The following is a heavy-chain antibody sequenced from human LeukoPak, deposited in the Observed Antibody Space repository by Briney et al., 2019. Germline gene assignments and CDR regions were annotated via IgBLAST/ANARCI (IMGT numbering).Heavy chain of an antibody. CDR1: GFTFSSYG. CDR2: IWYDGSNK. J-gene: IGHJ4*02. CDR3: AKDLRDFWSGPTYDY. Sequence: GGSLRLSCAASGFTFSSYGMHWVRQAPGKGLEWVAVIWYDGSNKYYADSVKGRFTISRDNSKNTLYLQMNSLRAEDTAVYYCAKDLRDFWSGPTYDYWGQGTLVTVSS. D-gene: IGHD3-3*01. V-gene: IGHV3-33*06.